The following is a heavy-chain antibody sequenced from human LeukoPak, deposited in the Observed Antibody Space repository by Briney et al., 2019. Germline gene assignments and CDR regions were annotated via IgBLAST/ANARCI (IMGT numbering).Heavy chain of an antibody. CDR3: AKGRQWELPLDY. J-gene: IGHJ4*02. CDR1: GFTFSSYS. D-gene: IGHD1-26*01. V-gene: IGHV3-21*04. Sequence: PGGSLRLSCAASGFTFSSYSMNWVHQAPGMGLEWVSSISSSSSYIYYADSVKGRFTISRDNAKNSLYLQMNSLRAEDTAVYSCAKGRQWELPLDYWGQGTLVTVSS. CDR2: ISSSSSYI.